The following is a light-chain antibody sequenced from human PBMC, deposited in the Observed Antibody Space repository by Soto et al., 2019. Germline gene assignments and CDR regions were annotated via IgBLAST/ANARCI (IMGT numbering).Light chain of an antibody. CDR1: NSNIGSKY. Sequence: QSVLTQPPSASGTPGQRVSISCSGSNSNIGSKYVYWYQQLPVTAPKLLMYRNNQRPSGVPDRFSGSKSGTSASLAISGLRSEDEADYYCAAWDNNLGGPAFGGGTKLTVL. CDR2: RNN. CDR3: AAWDNNLGGPA. V-gene: IGLV1-47*01. J-gene: IGLJ2*01.